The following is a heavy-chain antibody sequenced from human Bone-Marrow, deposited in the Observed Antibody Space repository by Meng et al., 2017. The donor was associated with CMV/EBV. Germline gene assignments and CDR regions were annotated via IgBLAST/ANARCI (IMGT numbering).Heavy chain of an antibody. J-gene: IGHJ6*02. D-gene: IGHD3-3*01. CDR2: MNPNSGNT. CDR3: ASSRWSGYYINYYYGMDV. CDR1: GYTFTSYG. Sequence: ASVKVSCKASGYTFTSYGISWVRQAPGQGLEWMGWMNPNSGNTGYAQKFQGRVTMTRNTSISTAYMELSSLRSEDTAVYYCASSRWSGYYINYYYGMDVCGQGTTVTVSS. V-gene: IGHV1-8*02.